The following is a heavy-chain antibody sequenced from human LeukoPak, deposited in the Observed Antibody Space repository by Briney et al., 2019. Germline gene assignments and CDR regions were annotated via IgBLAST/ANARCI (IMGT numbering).Heavy chain of an antibody. CDR3: ARTTTVVTPIDY. V-gene: IGHV3-33*01. J-gene: IGHJ4*02. CDR2: IWYDGSNK. D-gene: IGHD4-23*01. Sequence: PGGSLRLSCAASGFTFSSYGMHWVRQAPGKGLEWVAVIWYDGSNKYYADSVKGRFSISRDNSKNTLYLQMNSLRAEDTAVYYCARTTTVVTPIDYWGQGTLVTVSS. CDR1: GFTFSSYG.